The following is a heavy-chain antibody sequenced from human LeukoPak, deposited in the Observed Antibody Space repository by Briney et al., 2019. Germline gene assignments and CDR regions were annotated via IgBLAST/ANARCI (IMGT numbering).Heavy chain of an antibody. CDR1: GFTFSSYA. V-gene: IGHV3-23*01. D-gene: IGHD6-19*01. J-gene: IGHJ4*02. Sequence: GGSLRLSCAASGFTFSSYAMSWVRQAPGKGLEWVSTISGSGGSTYYADSVKGRFTISRDNAKNSLYLQMDSLRAEDTAVYFCATYSSGWLGVDYWGQGTLVTVSS. CDR3: ATYSSGWLGVDY. CDR2: ISGSGGST.